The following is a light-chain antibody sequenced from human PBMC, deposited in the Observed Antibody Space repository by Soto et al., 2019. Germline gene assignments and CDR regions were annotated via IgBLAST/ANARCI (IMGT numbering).Light chain of an antibody. J-gene: IGLJ1*01. Sequence: QSVLTQPASVSGSPGQSITISCTGTSSDVGGYHYVSWYQQHPGKVPKVMIYEVSNRPSGVSNRFSGSKSGNTASLTISGLQAEDEADYYCSSYTRNHTPVFGNGTKVTV. CDR2: EVS. V-gene: IGLV2-14*01. CDR1: SSDVGGYHY. CDR3: SSYTRNHTPV.